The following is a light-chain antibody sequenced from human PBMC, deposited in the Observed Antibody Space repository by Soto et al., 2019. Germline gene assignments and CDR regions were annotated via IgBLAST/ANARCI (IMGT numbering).Light chain of an antibody. Sequence: QSALTQPRSVSASPGQSVTISCTGTSSDVGRYDYVSWYQQHPGKAPKLIVYDVTERPSGVPDRFSGSKSCNTASLTISGAQAEDGADLSCRSIAGFYSHVFGNATKLTVL. CDR2: DVT. CDR1: SSDVGRYDY. V-gene: IGLV2-11*01. J-gene: IGLJ1*01. CDR3: RSIAGFYSHV.